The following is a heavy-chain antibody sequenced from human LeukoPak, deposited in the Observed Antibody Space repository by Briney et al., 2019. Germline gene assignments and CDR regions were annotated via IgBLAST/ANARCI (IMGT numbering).Heavy chain of an antibody. J-gene: IGHJ5*02. CDR3: ARDGGATGTGHWFDP. CDR2: INHSGST. CDR1: GGSFSGYY. V-gene: IGHV4-34*01. D-gene: IGHD1-1*01. Sequence: PSETLSLTCAVYGGSFSGYYWSWIRQPPGKGLEWIGEINHSGSTNYNPSPKSRVTISVDTSKNQFSLKLSSVTAADTAVYYCARDGGATGTGHWFDPWGQGTLVTVSS.